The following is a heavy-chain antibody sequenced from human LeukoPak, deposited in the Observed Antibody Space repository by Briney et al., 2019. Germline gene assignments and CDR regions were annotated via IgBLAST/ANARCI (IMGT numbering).Heavy chain of an antibody. CDR1: GYTFTSYG. CDR2: ISAYSGNT. J-gene: IGHJ4*02. D-gene: IGHD3-10*01. Sequence: ASVKVSCKASGYTFTSYGISWVRQAPGQGLEWMGWISAYSGNTNYAQKLQGRVTMTTDTSTSTAYMELRSLRSDDTAVYYCTVLWFGDPTRIFDYWGQGTLVTVSS. V-gene: IGHV1-18*01. CDR3: TVLWFGDPTRIFDY.